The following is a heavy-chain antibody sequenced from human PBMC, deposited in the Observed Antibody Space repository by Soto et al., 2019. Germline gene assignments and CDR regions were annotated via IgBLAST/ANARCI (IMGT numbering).Heavy chain of an antibody. Sequence: SETLSLTCTVSGGSISSGGYYWSWIRQHPGKGLEWIGYIYYSGSTYYNPSLKSRVTISVDTSKNQLSLKLSSVTAADTAVYYCARGVTTVTEIDYWGQGTLVTVSS. CDR2: IYYSGST. V-gene: IGHV4-31*03. J-gene: IGHJ4*02. CDR3: ARGVTTVTEIDY. D-gene: IGHD4-17*01. CDR1: GGSISSGGYY.